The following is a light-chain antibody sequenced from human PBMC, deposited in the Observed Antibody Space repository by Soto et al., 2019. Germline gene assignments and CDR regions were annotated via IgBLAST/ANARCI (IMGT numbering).Light chain of an antibody. CDR3: HQSYSSPWT. CDR2: SAS. Sequence: DVQMTHSPSSLSASVGDTVTITCRASQTIRSYLSWFQQKTGKAPTLLIYSASSLQSGVPSRFSGSGSGTDFTLTISSLQPEDSATYYCHQSYSSPWTFGQGTKVDIK. CDR1: QTIRSY. V-gene: IGKV1-39*01. J-gene: IGKJ1*01.